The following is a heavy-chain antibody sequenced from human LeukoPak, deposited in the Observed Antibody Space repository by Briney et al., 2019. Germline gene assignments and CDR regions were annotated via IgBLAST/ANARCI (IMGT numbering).Heavy chain of an antibody. CDR2: ISSSGSTI. Sequence: TGGSLRLSCAASGFTFSSYAMSWVRQAPGKGLEWVSYISSSGSTIYYADSVRGRFTISRDNAKNSLNLQMNSLRAEDTAVYYCARVDSSGYYFDYWGQGTLVTVSS. CDR3: ARVDSSGYYFDY. CDR1: GFTFSSYA. D-gene: IGHD6-19*01. V-gene: IGHV3-48*04. J-gene: IGHJ4*02.